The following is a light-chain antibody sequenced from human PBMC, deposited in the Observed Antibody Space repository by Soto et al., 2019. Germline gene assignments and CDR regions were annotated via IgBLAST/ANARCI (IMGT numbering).Light chain of an antibody. Sequence: QSVLTQPASVSGSPGQSITVSCIGTSSDVGGYNYVSWYQQHPGKAPKLMIHDVSHRPSGVSNRFSGSKSGNTASLTISGLQAEDEAYYYCSSYASSNTQVFGGGTKVTVL. CDR2: DVS. CDR3: SSYASSNTQV. J-gene: IGLJ2*01. V-gene: IGLV2-14*03. CDR1: SSDVGGYNY.